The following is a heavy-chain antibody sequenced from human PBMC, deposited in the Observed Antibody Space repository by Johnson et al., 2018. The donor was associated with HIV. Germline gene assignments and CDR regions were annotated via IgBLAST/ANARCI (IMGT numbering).Heavy chain of an antibody. J-gene: IGHJ3*02. D-gene: IGHD3-10*01. CDR2: IYSGGRT. V-gene: IGHV3-30*14. CDR3: AREGKDAFDI. Sequence: VQLVESGGGVVQPGRSLRLSCAASGFTFSSYAMHWVRQAPGKGLEWVAVIYSGGRTYYADSVKGRFTISRDNSKNTLYLQMNSLRAEDTAVYYCAREGKDAFDIWGQGTMVTVSS. CDR1: GFTFSSYA.